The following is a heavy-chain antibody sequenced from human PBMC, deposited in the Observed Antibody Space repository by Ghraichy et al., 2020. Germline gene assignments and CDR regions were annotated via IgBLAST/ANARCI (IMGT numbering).Heavy chain of an antibody. D-gene: IGHD6-19*01. V-gene: IGHV3-33*01. Sequence: GGSLRLSCAASGFTFSSYGMHWVRQAPGKGLEWVAVIWYDGSNKYYADSVKGRFTISRDNSKNTLYLQMNSLRAEDTAVYYCARTPYSSGWYPCVLWGQGTLVTVSS. CDR3: ARTPYSSGWYPCVL. J-gene: IGHJ4*02. CDR1: GFTFSSYG. CDR2: IWYDGSNK.